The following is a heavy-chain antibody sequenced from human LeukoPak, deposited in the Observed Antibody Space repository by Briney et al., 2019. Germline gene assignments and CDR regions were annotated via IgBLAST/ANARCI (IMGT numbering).Heavy chain of an antibody. D-gene: IGHD5-12*01. CDR1: GFTFSTYA. CDR3: AKTSRGNSGYDSPFDY. J-gene: IGHJ4*02. V-gene: IGHV3-23*01. CDR2: VRGSGSDT. Sequence: GGSLRLSCAAPGFTFSTYAMSWVRQAPGKGLEWVSAVRGSGSDTYYADSVKGRFTISRDNSKNTLYLQMNSLRAEDTAIYYCAKTSRGNSGYDSPFDYWGQGTLVTVSS.